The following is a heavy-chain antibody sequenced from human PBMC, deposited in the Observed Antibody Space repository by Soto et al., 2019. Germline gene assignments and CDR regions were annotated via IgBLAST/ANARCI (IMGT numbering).Heavy chain of an antibody. CDR1: GFTFSNYT. V-gene: IGHV3-48*02. Sequence: EVQLVESGGGLVQPGGSLRLSCAASGFTFSNYTMNWVRQAPGKGLEWVSYISSSSSTIYYADSVKGRFTISRDNAKNSLSLQMNSLRDEDTAVYYCAREGGVYGGHFDYWGHGTLVTVSS. CDR3: AREGGVYGGHFDY. D-gene: IGHD4-17*01. J-gene: IGHJ4*01. CDR2: ISSSSSTI.